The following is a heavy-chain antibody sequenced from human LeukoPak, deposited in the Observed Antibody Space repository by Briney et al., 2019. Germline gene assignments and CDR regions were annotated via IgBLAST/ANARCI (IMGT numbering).Heavy chain of an antibody. V-gene: IGHV3-30*03. CDR2: ISYDGSNK. J-gene: IGHJ4*02. CDR1: GFTFSSYG. Sequence: GRSLRLSCAASGFTFSSYGMHWVRQAPGKGLEWVAVISYDGSNKYYADSVKGRFTISRDNSKNTLYLQMNSLRAEDTAVYYCAREDLPNLDSSGYYSVDWGQGTLVTVSS. D-gene: IGHD3-22*01. CDR3: AREDLPNLDSSGYYSVD.